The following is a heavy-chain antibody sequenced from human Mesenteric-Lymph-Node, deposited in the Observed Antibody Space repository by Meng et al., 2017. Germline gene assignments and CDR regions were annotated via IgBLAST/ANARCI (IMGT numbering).Heavy chain of an antibody. CDR1: GFTVSSNY. CDR3: ARSTYYYGMDV. J-gene: IGHJ6*02. V-gene: IGHV3-66*02. Sequence: GESLKISCAASGFTVSSNYMSWVRQAPGKGLEWVSVIYSGDSTYYADSVKGRFTISRDNSKNTLYLQMNSLRAEDTAVYYCARSTYYYGMDVWGQGTTVTVSS. CDR2: IYSGDST.